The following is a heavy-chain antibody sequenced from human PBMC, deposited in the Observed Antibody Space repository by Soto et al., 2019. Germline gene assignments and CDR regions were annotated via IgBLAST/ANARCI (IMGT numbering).Heavy chain of an antibody. CDR2: MSSDGTNK. J-gene: IGHJ5*02. CDR1: GFTFSSYA. Sequence: LRLSCAASGFTFSSYAVHWVRQAPGEGLEWVAAMSSDGTNKYYADSVKGRFTISRDNSKNTLYLQMNSLRAENTAVYYCAKTPWEKYYSSWFDHWGQGTLVTVSS. V-gene: IGHV3-30*18. D-gene: IGHD1-26*01. CDR3: AKTPWEKYYSSWFDH.